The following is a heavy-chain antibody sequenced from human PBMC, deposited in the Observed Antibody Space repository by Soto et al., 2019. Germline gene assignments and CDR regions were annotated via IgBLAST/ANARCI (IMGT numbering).Heavy chain of an antibody. CDR1: GFTFSSYG. CDR3: TYSSSWYYFDY. D-gene: IGHD6-13*01. CDR2: ISYDGSNK. J-gene: IGHJ4*02. Sequence: GGSLRLSCAASGFTFSSYGMHWVRQAPGKGLEWVAVISYDGSNKYYADSVKGRFTISRDNSKNTLYLQMNSLRAEDTAVYYCTYSSSWYYFDYWGQGTLVTVSS. V-gene: IGHV3-30*03.